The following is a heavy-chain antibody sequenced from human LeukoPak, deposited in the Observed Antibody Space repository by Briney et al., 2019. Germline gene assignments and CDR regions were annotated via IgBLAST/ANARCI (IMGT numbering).Heavy chain of an antibody. V-gene: IGHV4-39*01. CDR1: GGSISSSSYY. J-gene: IGHJ5*02. CDR2: IYYSGST. D-gene: IGHD3-10*01. CDR3: ARHGSGTDP. Sequence: SETLSLTCTVSGGSISSSSYYWGWIRQPPGKGLEWIGSIYYSGSTYYNPSLKSRVTISVDTSKNQFSLKLSSVTAADTAVYYCARHGSGTDPWGQGTLVTVSS.